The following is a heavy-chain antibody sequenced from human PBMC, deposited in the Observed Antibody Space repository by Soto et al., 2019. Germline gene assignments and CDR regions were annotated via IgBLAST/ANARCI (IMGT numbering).Heavy chain of an antibody. CDR2: MNPNSGNT. Sequence: GASVKVSCKASGYTFTSYDINWVRQATGKWLEWMGWMNPNSGNTGYAQKFQGRVTMTRNTSISTAYMELSSLRSEDTAVYYCARAPEAPNYYYYYMHVWGKGTTVTVSS. J-gene: IGHJ6*03. CDR3: ARAPEAPNYYYYYMHV. V-gene: IGHV1-8*01. CDR1: GYTFTSYD.